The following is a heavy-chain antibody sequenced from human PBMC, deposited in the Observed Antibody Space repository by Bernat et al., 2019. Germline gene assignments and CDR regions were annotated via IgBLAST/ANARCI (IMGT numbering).Heavy chain of an antibody. CDR1: GFTFSSYA. Sequence: EVQLVESGGGLVQPGGSLRLSCAASGFTFSSYAMSWVRQAPGKGLEWVSAISGSGGSTYYADSVKGRFTISRDNSKNTLYLQMNSLRAEDTAVYYCAKDLSRILYSLDAFDIWGQGTMVTVSS. J-gene: IGHJ3*02. V-gene: IGHV3-23*04. CDR3: AKDLSRILYSLDAFDI. D-gene: IGHD2-15*01. CDR2: ISGSGGST.